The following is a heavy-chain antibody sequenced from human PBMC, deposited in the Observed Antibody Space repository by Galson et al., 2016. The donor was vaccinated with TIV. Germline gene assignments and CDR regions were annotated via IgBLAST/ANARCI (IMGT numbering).Heavy chain of an antibody. CDR2: IGGSGGSP. J-gene: IGHJ4*01. CDR3: AKDRQWIPSTLDQ. D-gene: IGHD5-18*01. Sequence: SLRLSCAASGFTFGSYAMNWVRQAPGKGLEWVSSIGGSGGSPYYADSVKGRFTISRDSSKNTLFLQMNSLRAEDTAIYYCAKDRQWIPSTLDQWGQGTLGTGSS. CDR1: GFTFGSYA. V-gene: IGHV3-23*01.